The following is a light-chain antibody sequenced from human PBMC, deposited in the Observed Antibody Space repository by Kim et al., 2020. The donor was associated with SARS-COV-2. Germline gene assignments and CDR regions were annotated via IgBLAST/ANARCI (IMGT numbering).Light chain of an antibody. CDR3: QQSYSIPLT. Sequence: ASVGDRVTITCRASQSISSYLNWYQQKPGKAPKLLIYAASSLQSGVPSRFSGSGSGTDFTLTISSLQPEDFANYFCQQSYSIPLTFGGGTKVDIK. CDR1: QSISSY. V-gene: IGKV1-39*01. CDR2: AAS. J-gene: IGKJ4*01.